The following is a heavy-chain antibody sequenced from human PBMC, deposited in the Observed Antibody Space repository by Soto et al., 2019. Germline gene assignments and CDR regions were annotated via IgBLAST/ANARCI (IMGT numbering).Heavy chain of an antibody. D-gene: IGHD6-19*01. J-gene: IGHJ3*02. V-gene: IGHV3-21*01. Sequence: GGSLRLSCAASGFTFSSYSMNWVRQAPGKGLEWVSSISSSSSYIYYADSVKGRFTISRDNAKNSLYLQMNSLRAEDTAVYYCARPPTYSSGWYDAFDIWGQGTMVTVSS. CDR2: ISSSSSYI. CDR1: GFTFSSYS. CDR3: ARPPTYSSGWYDAFDI.